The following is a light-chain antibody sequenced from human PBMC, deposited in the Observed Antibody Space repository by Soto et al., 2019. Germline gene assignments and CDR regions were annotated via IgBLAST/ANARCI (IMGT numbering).Light chain of an antibody. V-gene: IGKV1-13*02. CDR1: QDIRGA. CDR2: DVS. J-gene: IGKJ5*01. CDR3: QQFNSYPIT. Sequence: AIQVTQSPSSLSASVGDRVTITCRASQDIRGALAWYQQKPGKAPKLLIYDVSTLESGVPSRFSGSGSGTEFILTISSLQPEDFGTYYCQQFNSYPITFGHGTRLEIK.